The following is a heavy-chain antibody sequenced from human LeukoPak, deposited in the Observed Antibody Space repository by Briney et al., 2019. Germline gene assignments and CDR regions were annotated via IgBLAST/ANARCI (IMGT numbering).Heavy chain of an antibody. J-gene: IGHJ4*02. V-gene: IGHV3-30-3*01. Sequence: PGGSLRLSCAAPGFTFSNYVIHWVRQAPGKGLEWVAVISYDGSNKYYADSVKGRFTISRDNSKNTLYLQMNSLRAEDTAVYYCAKDSSLYGTSWWGNYFDYWGQGTLVTVSS. D-gene: IGHD6-13*01. CDR3: AKDSSLYGTSWWGNYFDY. CDR1: GFTFSNYV. CDR2: ISYDGSNK.